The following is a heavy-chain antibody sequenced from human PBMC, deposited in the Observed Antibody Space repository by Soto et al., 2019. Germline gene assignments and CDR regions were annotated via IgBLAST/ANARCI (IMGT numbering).Heavy chain of an antibody. CDR2: ISDGGDRI. CDR1: GFAYSCNS. V-gene: IGHV3-23*01. Sequence: QRLCSSRCGFAYSCNSMGSVRKSPGKGLEWVSAISDGGDRIYYVDSVKGRFTISRDNSKNKLYLQMNSLKIEDTAVYYCIRDGTDGRAYWGQGTLVTVSS. J-gene: IGHJ4*02. CDR3: IRDGTDGRAY. D-gene: IGHD6-13*01.